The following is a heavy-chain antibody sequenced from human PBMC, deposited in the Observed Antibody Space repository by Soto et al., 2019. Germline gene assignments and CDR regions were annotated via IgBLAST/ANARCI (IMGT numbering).Heavy chain of an antibody. J-gene: IGHJ4*02. CDR2: IYHSGST. Sequence: SETLCLTCAVSGGSISSGGSSWSWIRQPPGKGLEWIGYIYHSGSTYYNPSLKSRVTILLDRSKNQFSLKLSSVTAADTAVYYCARGEVVALGYWGQGTLVTVSS. CDR1: GGSISSGGSS. V-gene: IGHV4-30-2*01. D-gene: IGHD2-15*01. CDR3: ARGEVVALGY.